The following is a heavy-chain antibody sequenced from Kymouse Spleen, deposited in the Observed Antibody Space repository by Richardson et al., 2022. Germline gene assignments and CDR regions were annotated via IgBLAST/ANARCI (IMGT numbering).Heavy chain of an antibody. CDR3: ARGGGAVYYGMDV. CDR2: ISSSSSYI. D-gene: IGHD1-26*01,IGHD3-10*01,IGHD3-16*02. Sequence: EVQLVESGGGLVKPGGSLRLSCAASGFTFSSYSMNWVRQAPGKGLEWVSSISSSSSYIYYADSVKGRFTISRDNAKNSLYLQMNSLRAEDTAVYYCARGGGAVYYGMDVWGQGTTVTVSS. V-gene: IGHV3-21*03. J-gene: IGHJ6*02. CDR1: GFTFSSYS.